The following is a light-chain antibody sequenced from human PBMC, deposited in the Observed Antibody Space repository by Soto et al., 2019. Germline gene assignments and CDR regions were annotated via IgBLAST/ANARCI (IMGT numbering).Light chain of an antibody. CDR2: DVG. J-gene: IGLJ2*01. CDR1: TIDVGGHNY. CDR3: CSYAGGYNMQ. Sequence: QSALTQPRSVSGSPGQSVTISCTGTTIDVGGHNYVSWYQQYPGKAPKLMIYDVGKRPPGVPDRFSGSKSGNTASLTISGLHSDDEAEYYCCSYAGGYNMQFGGGTKLTVL. V-gene: IGLV2-11*01.